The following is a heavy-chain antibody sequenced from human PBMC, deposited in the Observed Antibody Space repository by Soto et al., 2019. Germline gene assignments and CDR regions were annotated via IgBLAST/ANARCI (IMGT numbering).Heavy chain of an antibody. CDR3: ARVGTIFGVVIIPGWFDP. J-gene: IGHJ5*02. Sequence: QVQLVQSGAEVKKPGSSVKVSCKASGGTFSSYAISWVRQAPGQGLEWMGGIIPIFGTANYAQKFQGRVTITADESTSTAYMELSSLRSEDTVVYYCARVGTIFGVVIIPGWFDPWGQGTLVTVSS. D-gene: IGHD3-3*01. CDR1: GGTFSSYA. CDR2: IIPIFGTA. V-gene: IGHV1-69*01.